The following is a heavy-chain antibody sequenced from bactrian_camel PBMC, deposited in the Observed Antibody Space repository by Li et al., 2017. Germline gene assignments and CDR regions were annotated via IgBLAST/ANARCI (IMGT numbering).Heavy chain of an antibody. V-gene: IGHV3S53*01. CDR2: IKIDGET. D-gene: IGHD5*01. CDR1: GDIGSKCE. CDR3: ATGGVVGYLFGY. J-gene: IGHJ6*01. Sequence: VQLVESGGGSAQAGGPLKLSCVVSGDIGSKCEMGWYRQGPDMVRNLVSTIKIDGETRYVDSVKGRFTISRDTAKDTLSLQMNSLKTEDTAVYYCATGGVVGYLFGYWGQGTQVTVS.